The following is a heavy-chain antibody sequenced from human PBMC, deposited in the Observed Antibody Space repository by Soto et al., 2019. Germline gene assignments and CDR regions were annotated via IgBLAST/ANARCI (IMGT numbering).Heavy chain of an antibody. CDR2: IYYSGST. V-gene: IGHV4-59*01. Sequence: SETLSLTCTVSGGSISSYYWSWIRQPPGKGLEWIGYIYYSGSTNYNPSLKSRVTISVDTSKNQFSLKLSSVTAADTAVYYCARDRLVGATDPDAFDIWGQGTMVTVSS. J-gene: IGHJ3*02. CDR3: ARDRLVGATDPDAFDI. CDR1: GGSISSYY. D-gene: IGHD1-26*01.